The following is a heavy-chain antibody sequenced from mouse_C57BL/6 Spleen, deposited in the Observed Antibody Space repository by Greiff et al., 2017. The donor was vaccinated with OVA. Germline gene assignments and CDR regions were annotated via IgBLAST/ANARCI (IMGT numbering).Heavy chain of an antibody. V-gene: IGHV1-26*01. Sequence: VQLQQSGPELVKPGASVKISCKASGYTFTDYYMNWVKQSHGKSLEWIGDINPNNGGTSYNQKFKGKATLTVDKSSSTAYMELRSLTSEDSAVYYGARPSYYYGSSYGDFDVWGTGTTVTVSS. D-gene: IGHD1-1*01. CDR2: INPNNGGT. CDR1: GYTFTDYY. J-gene: IGHJ1*03. CDR3: ARPSYYYGSSYGDFDV.